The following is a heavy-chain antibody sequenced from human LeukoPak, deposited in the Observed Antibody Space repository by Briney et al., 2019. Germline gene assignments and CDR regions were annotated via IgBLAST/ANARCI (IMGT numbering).Heavy chain of an antibody. CDR3: ARESRSYYYDSNGYSDRGSDY. D-gene: IGHD3-22*01. CDR1: GGSISSGSYY. CDR2: IYTSGST. V-gene: IGHV4-61*02. Sequence: PSETLSLTCTVSGGSISSGSYYWSWIRQPAGKGLEWIGRIYTSGSTNYNPSLKSRVTISVDTSKNQFSLKLSSVTAADTAVYYCARESRSYYYDSNGYSDRGSDYWGQGTLVTVSS. J-gene: IGHJ4*02.